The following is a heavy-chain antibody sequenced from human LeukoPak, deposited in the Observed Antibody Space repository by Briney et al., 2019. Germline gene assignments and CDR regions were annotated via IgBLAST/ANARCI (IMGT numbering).Heavy chain of an antibody. D-gene: IGHD3-22*01. Sequence: SETLSLTCAVYGGSFSGYYWSWIRQHPGKGLEWIGYIYYSGSTYYNPSLKSRVTISVDTSKNQFSLKLSSVTAADTAVYYCARELRGSSGYYGPFDYWGQGTLVTVSS. V-gene: IGHV4-31*11. J-gene: IGHJ4*02. CDR2: IYYSGST. CDR3: ARELRGSSGYYGPFDY. CDR1: GGSFSGYY.